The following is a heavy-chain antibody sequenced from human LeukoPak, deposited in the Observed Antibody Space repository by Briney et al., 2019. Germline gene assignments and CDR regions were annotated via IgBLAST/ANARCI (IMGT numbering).Heavy chain of an antibody. V-gene: IGHV5-51*01. J-gene: IGHJ6*03. CDR3: ARLAYCSNDVCYSNYYYSMEV. CDR1: GYTFSSYW. D-gene: IGHD2-8*01. CDR2: IYPDDSDT. Sequence: GESLKISCKGSGYTFSSYWIGWERQMPGKGLEWMGIIYPDDSDTRYSPSFQGQVTISADKSISTAYLQWSSLKASDTAMYYCARLAYCSNDVCYSNYYYSMEVWGKGTTVTVSS.